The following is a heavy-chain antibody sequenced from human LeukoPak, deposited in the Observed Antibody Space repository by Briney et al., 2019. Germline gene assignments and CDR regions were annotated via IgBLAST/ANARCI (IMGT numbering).Heavy chain of an antibody. J-gene: IGHJ4*02. Sequence: GGSLRLSCAASGFTFSSYSMNWVRQAPGKGLEWVSSISSSSYIYYADSVKGRFTISRDNAKNSLYLQMNSLRAEDTAVYYCARFDCSSTSCHDYFDYWGQGTLVTVSS. D-gene: IGHD2-2*01. V-gene: IGHV3-21*01. CDR1: GFTFSSYS. CDR3: ARFDCSSTSCHDYFDY. CDR2: ISSSSYI.